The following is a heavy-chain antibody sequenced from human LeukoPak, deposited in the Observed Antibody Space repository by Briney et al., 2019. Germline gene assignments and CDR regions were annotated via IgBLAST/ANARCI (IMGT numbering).Heavy chain of an antibody. Sequence: GASVKLSCKTSGYTFTTYYMHWVRQAPGQGLEWMGIINPSGGSTSYAQRFQGRVTMTRDTSTSTVYMELSSLTSEDTAVYYCASHPQGYSGYLYWGQGTLLTVSS. CDR3: ASHPQGYSGYLY. J-gene: IGHJ4*02. CDR1: GYTFTTYY. CDR2: INPSGGST. D-gene: IGHD5-12*01. V-gene: IGHV1-46*01.